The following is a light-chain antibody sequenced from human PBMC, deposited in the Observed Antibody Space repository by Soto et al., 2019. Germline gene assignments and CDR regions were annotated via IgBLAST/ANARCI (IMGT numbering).Light chain of an antibody. CDR2: DVS. CDR3: SSYTTSSTVI. CDR1: NIDIGSYNS. Sequence: QSVLTQPASVSGSPGQSITISCTGTNIDIGSYNSVSWYQQHPGKAPKLMIFDVSDRPSGVSSRFSGSKSGTTASLTISGLRTEDEADYYCSSYTTSSTVIFGAGTKVTVL. J-gene: IGLJ2*01. V-gene: IGLV2-14*03.